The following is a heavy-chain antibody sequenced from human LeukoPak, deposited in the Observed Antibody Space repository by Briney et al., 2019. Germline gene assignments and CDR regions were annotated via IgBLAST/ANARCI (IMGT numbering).Heavy chain of an antibody. CDR2: ISSSSSTI. J-gene: IGHJ3*02. CDR1: GFTFNSYN. V-gene: IGHV3-48*02. CDR3: ARAYSSSSGRDAFDS. D-gene: IGHD6-6*01. Sequence: GGSLRLSCAATGFTFNSYNMNWVRQAPGKGLEWVSYISSSSSTIYYADSVKGRFTISRDSAKTSLFLQMNSLRDEDTAVYYCARAYSSSSGRDAFDSWGLGTLVTVSS.